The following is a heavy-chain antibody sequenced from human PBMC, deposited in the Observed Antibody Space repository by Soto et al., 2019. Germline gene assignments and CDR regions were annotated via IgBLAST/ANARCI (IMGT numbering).Heavy chain of an antibody. J-gene: IGHJ6*02. CDR1: GYTFTSYG. Sequence: QVQLVQSGAEVKKPGASVKVSCKASGYTFTSYGISWVRQAPGQGLEWMGWISAYNGNTNYAQKLQRRVTMTTDTSTSTAYMELRSLRSDDTAVYYCASNYLYYYGSGNTNYYGMDVWGQGTTVTVSS. D-gene: IGHD3-10*01. CDR3: ASNYLYYYGSGNTNYYGMDV. V-gene: IGHV1-18*01. CDR2: ISAYNGNT.